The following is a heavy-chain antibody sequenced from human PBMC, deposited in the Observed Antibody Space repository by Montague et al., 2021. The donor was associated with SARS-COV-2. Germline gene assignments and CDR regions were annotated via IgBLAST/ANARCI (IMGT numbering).Heavy chain of an antibody. J-gene: IGHJ6*02. CDR2: IYHSGST. CDR1: GGSISSYY. D-gene: IGHD4-11*01. V-gene: IGHV4-59*04. Sequence: SETLSLTCTVSGGSISSYYWSWIRQPPGKGLEWIGSIYHSGSTYYNPSLRSRVTISVDTSKNQLSLRLSSVTAADTAVYYCAVNSNYYYYGMDVWGQGTTVTVSS. CDR3: AVNSNYYYYGMDV.